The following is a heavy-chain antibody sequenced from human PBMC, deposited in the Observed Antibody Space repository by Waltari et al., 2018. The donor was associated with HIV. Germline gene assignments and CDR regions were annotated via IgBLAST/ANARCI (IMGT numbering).Heavy chain of an antibody. CDR2: ISPKPGGK. CDR1: GDTVADSY. J-gene: IGHJ6*02. Sequence: QLQMGQSGTEVKKPGDSVKVSCRASGDTVADSYIHGMRQAPGQGLEWMELISPKPGGKNYSLNFQGRITLTRDTSISTVFLELRILRSDDSAIYYCAREKRLGLDGMDVWGPGTTVIVSS. V-gene: IGHV1-2*02. CDR3: AREKRLGLDGMDV. D-gene: IGHD6-19*01.